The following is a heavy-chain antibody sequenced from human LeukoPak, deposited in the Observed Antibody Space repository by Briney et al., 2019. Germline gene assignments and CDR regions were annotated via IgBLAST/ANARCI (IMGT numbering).Heavy chain of an antibody. CDR1: GGSISNYY. D-gene: IGHD2-2*01. J-gene: IGHJ4*02. Sequence: PSETLSLTCTVSGGSISNYYWSWIRQPPGKGLEWIGYIYNSENTNYNPSLKNRVTISVDTSKNQFSLKLSSVTAADTAVYYCARVTSWYRLDYWGQGTLVTVSS. CDR2: IYNSENT. CDR3: ARVTSWYRLDY. V-gene: IGHV4-59*01.